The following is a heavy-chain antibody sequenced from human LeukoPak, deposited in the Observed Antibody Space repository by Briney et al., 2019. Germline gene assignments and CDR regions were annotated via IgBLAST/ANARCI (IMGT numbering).Heavy chain of an antibody. CDR1: GGSISSYY. V-gene: IGHV4-4*07. D-gene: IGHD5-18*01. CDR2: IYTSGST. CDR3: ARGYSYGPYWYFDL. Sequence: SETLSLTCTVCGGSISSYYWSWIRQPAGKGLEWIGRIYTSGSTNYNPSLKSRVTMSVDTSKNQFSLKLSSVTAADTAVYYCARGYSYGPYWYFDLWGRGTLVTVSS. J-gene: IGHJ2*01.